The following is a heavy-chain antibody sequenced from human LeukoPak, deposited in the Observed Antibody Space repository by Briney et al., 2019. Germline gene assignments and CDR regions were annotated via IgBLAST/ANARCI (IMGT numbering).Heavy chain of an antibody. CDR3: ARGPRGNSYGQD. D-gene: IGHD5-18*01. V-gene: IGHV3-74*01. CDR1: GFTFSNYW. J-gene: IGHJ4*02. CDR2: VDSDGSST. Sequence: GGSLRLSCAASGFTFSNYWMHWVRQAPGKGLVRVSRVDSDGSSTSYADSVKGRFTISRDNAKNPLYLQMNSLRAEDTAVYYCARGPRGNSYGQDWGQGTLVTVSS.